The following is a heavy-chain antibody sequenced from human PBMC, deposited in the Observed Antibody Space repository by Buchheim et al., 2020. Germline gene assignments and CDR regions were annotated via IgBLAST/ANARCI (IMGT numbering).Heavy chain of an antibody. CDR3: AAPGQLALREDYYYGMDV. CDR2: IYYSGST. CDR1: GGSISSSSYY. D-gene: IGHD6-6*01. Sequence: QLQLQESGPGLVKPSETLSLTCTVSGGSISSSSYYWGWIRQPPGKGLEWIGSIYYSGSTYYNPSLKSRVTISVDTSKNPFSLKLSSVTAADTAVYYCAAPGQLALREDYYYGMDVWGQGTT. J-gene: IGHJ6*02. V-gene: IGHV4-39*01.